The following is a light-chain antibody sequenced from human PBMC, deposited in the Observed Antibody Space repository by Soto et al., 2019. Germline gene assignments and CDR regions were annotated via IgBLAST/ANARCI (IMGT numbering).Light chain of an antibody. CDR1: QDIGTY. CDR2: DAS. Sequence: DIQMTQSPPSLSASVGDRVTITCQASQDIGTYLNWYQHKPGKAPNPVIYDASNLETGVPSRFSGGGSGTDFTFTIITLRPEHIATYYWQPSNHLPLFGPGTKVDF. J-gene: IGKJ3*01. V-gene: IGKV1-33*01. CDR3: QPSNHLPL.